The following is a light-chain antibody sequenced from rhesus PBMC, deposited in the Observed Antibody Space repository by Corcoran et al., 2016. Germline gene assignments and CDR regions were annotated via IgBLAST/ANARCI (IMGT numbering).Light chain of an antibody. CDR1: QDINKY. V-gene: IGKV1-66*01. Sequence: DVQMTQSPSFLSASVGDRVTITCRAIQDINKYLSWFQQKPGKAPKPLIYYSTTLKTGESSRFSGRRPWTDYILTISSLPPEDISTYFCPQYHPFPFTFGPGTKL. J-gene: IGKJ3*01. CDR3: PQYHPFPFT. CDR2: YST.